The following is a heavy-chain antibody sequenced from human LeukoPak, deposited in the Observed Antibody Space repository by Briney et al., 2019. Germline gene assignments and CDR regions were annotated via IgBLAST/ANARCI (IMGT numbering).Heavy chain of an antibody. D-gene: IGHD2-2*01. V-gene: IGHV5-51*01. CDR3: ARRDGYCSSTSCYADYYYGMDV. CDR2: IYPGDSDT. J-gene: IGHJ6*02. CDR1: GYTFTSYW. Sequence: GESLKISCKGSGYTFTSYWIGWVRQMPGKGLEWMGIIYPGDSDTTYSPSFQGQVTISADKSISTAYLQWSSLKASDTAMYYCARRDGYCSSTSCYADYYYGMDVWGQGTTVTVSS.